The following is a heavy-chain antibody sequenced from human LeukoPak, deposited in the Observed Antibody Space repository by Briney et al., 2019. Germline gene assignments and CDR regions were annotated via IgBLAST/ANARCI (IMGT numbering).Heavy chain of an antibody. D-gene: IGHD6-6*01. V-gene: IGHV4-34*01. CDR2: INHSGST. CDR1: GGSFSAYY. CDR3: ARGQAEAALFPFDY. J-gene: IGHJ4*02. Sequence: SETLSLTCAVYGGSFSAYYWSWIRQPPGKGLEWIGEINHSGSTNYNPSLKSRVTISVDTSKNQFSLKLSSVTAADTAVYYCARGQAEAALFPFDYWGQGTLVTVSS.